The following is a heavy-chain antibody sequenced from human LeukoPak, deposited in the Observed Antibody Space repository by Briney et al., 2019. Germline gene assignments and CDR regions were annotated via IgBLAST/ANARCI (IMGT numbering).Heavy chain of an antibody. D-gene: IGHD2-2*02. V-gene: IGHV1-18*01. CDR1: GYIFANFG. J-gene: IGHJ4*02. CDR2: ISVYNGNT. CDR3: ARTCRSSSCYMGH. Sequence: ASVNVSCKASGYIFANFGITWVRQAPGQGLEWMGWISVYNGNTNYAQNRQGRVTLTTDTSTSTAYSGLRSLRYDDAALYYWARTCRSSSCYMGHWGQGTLVTVSS.